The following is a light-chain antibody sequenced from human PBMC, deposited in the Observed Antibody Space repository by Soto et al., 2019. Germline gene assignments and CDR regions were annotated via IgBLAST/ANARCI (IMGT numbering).Light chain of an antibody. J-gene: IGKJ1*01. CDR1: QSIDTA. CDR2: RAS. CDR3: QQYGSSPWT. V-gene: IGKV1-5*03. Sequence: DIQMTQSPSTLSASVGDRVTISCRASQSIDTALAWYQQKPGKAPNLLIYRASNLESGVPSRFSGSGSGTDFTLAISSLQPDDFATYYCQQYGSSPWTFGQGTKVDI.